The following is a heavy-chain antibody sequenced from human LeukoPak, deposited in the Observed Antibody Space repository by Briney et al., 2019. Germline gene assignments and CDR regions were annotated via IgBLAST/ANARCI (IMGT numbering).Heavy chain of an antibody. CDR3: ASTTVATGTDY. CDR2: IFHSGST. Sequence: PSETLSLTCTVSGYSISTGYYWGWIRQPPGKGLEWIGNIFHSGSTSYNPSLESRITISVDTSRNQFSLKLTSVTAADTAVYYCASTTVATGTDYWGRGTLVTVSS. CDR1: GYSISTGYY. J-gene: IGHJ4*02. D-gene: IGHD5-12*01. V-gene: IGHV4-38-2*02.